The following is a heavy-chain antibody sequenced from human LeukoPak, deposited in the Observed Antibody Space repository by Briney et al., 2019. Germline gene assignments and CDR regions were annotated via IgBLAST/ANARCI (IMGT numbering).Heavy chain of an antibody. CDR1: GFTFSDYD. D-gene: IGHD5-24*01. V-gene: IGHV3-53*01. J-gene: IGHJ4*02. CDR2: VYVGGAT. CDR3: ARGDGYNFFDY. Sequence: GGSLRLSCAASGFTFSDYDMSWVRQAPGKGLDWVSAVYVGGATYYAESAKGRFTISRDNSENTLYLQMKSLRAEDTAVYYGARGDGYNFFDYWGQGTLVTVSS.